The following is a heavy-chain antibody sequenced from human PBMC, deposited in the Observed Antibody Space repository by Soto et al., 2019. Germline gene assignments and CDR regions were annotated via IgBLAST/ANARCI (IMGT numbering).Heavy chain of an antibody. CDR2: INPSGGST. J-gene: IGHJ6*02. CDR3: ARDLAVAGTKDYYYYYGMDV. D-gene: IGHD6-19*01. Sequence: ASVKVSCKASGYTFTSYYMHWVRQAPGQGLEWMGIINPSGGSTSYAQKFQGRVTMTRDTSTSTVYMELSSLRSEDTAVYYCARDLAVAGTKDYYYYYGMDVWGQGTTVTVSS. CDR1: GYTFTSYY. V-gene: IGHV1-46*01.